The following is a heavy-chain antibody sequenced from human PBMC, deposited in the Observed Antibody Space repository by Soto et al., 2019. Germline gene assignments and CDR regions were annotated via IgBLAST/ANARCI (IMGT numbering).Heavy chain of an antibody. CDR3: ARGLSGMTFGGYYYYYYYGMDV. D-gene: IGHD1-26*01. CDR2: MNPNSGNT. J-gene: IGHJ6*02. V-gene: IGHV1-8*01. CDR1: GYTFTSYD. Sequence: GASVKVSCKAFGYTFTSYDINWVRQATGQGLEWMGWMNPNSGNTGYAQKFQGRVTMTRNTSISTAYMELSSLRSEDTAVYYCARGLSGMTFGGYYYYYYYGMDVWGQGTTVTVSS.